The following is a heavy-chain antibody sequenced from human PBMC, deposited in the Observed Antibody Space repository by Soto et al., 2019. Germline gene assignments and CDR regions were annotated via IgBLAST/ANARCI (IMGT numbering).Heavy chain of an antibody. CDR1: GYSFTSYW. CDR3: ARRRTGYYYYYGMDV. CDR2: IYPGDSDT. J-gene: IGHJ6*02. V-gene: IGHV5-51*01. D-gene: IGHD3-9*01. Sequence: GASLKISCKGSGYSFTSYWIGWVRQMPGKGLEWMGIIYPGDSDTRYSPSFQGQVTISADKSISTAYLQWSSLKASDTAMYYCARRRTGYYYYYGMDVWGQGTTVTVSS.